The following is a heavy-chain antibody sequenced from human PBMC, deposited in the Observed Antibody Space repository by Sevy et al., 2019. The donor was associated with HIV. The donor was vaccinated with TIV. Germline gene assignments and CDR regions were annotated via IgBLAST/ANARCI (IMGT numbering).Heavy chain of an antibody. CDR1: GYTFTSYG. J-gene: IGHJ4*02. CDR2: INVYNGNA. Sequence: ASVKVSCKASGYTFTSYGINWVRQAPGQGLEWMGWINVYNGNANYAQKLQGRDTMTTDTSTSTAYMELRSLRSDDTALYYCASGEKYCSGGSCYFHLDYWGQGTLVTVSS. V-gene: IGHV1-18*01. D-gene: IGHD2-15*01. CDR3: ASGEKYCSGGSCYFHLDY.